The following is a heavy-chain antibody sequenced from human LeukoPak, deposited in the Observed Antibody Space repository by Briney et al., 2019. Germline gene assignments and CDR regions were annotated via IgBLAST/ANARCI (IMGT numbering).Heavy chain of an antibody. CDR3: ARVAIWDSSWTNYFDY. J-gene: IGHJ4*02. CDR1: GYTFTSYA. Sequence: ASVKVSCKASGYTFTSYAMHWVRQAPGQRLEWMGWINAGNGNTKYSQKFQGRVTITRDTPASTAYMELSSLRSEDTAVYYCARVAIWDSSWTNYFDYWGQGTLVTVSS. CDR2: INAGNGNT. D-gene: IGHD6-13*01. V-gene: IGHV1-3*01.